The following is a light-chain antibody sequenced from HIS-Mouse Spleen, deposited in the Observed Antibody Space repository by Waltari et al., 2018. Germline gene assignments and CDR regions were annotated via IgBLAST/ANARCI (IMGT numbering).Light chain of an antibody. Sequence: QSALTQPRSVSGSPGQSVTISCTGSSSEVGGYHCAPCYQQHPGKAPNPMLYDVSKPPSGVPDRFSGSKSRNTASLTISGLQAEDEADYYCCSYAGSYNWVFGGGTKLTVL. CDR2: DVS. CDR1: SSEVGGYHC. V-gene: IGLV2-11*01. J-gene: IGLJ3*02. CDR3: CSYAGSYNWV.